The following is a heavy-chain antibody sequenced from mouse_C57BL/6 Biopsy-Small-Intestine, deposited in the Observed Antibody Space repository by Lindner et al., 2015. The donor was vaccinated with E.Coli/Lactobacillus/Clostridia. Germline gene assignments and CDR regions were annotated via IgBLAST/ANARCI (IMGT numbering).Heavy chain of an antibody. CDR2: VLPGSGTT. CDR3: ARRWSYAMDY. J-gene: IGHJ4*01. CDR1: SYTLTGYW. V-gene: IGHV1-9*01. Sequence: VQLQESGTELMEPGASVKLSCKATSYTLTGYWIEWVKQRPGHGLEWIGEVLPGSGTTNYNEKFKGKATFTADTYSSTAYMQLNSLTTEDSAIYYCARRWSYAMDYWGQGTSVTVSS. D-gene: IGHD2-3*01.